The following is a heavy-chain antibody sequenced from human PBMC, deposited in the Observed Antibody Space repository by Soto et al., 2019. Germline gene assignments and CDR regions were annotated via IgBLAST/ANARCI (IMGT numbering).Heavy chain of an antibody. CDR1: GFTFSSYG. J-gene: IGHJ4*02. D-gene: IGHD3-10*01. V-gene: IGHV3-33*01. CDR3: AREKHRGVNTHYFGY. Sequence: GGSLRLSCAASGFTFSSYGMHWVRQAPGKGLEWVAVIWYDGSNKYYADSVKGRFTISRDNSKNTLYLQMNSLRAEDTAVYYCAREKHRGVNTHYFGYWGQGTLVTVSS. CDR2: IWYDGSNK.